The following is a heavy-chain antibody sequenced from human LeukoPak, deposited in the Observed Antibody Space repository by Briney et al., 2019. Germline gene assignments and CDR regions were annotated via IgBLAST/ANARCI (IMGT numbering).Heavy chain of an antibody. V-gene: IGHV3-21*01. D-gene: IGHD2-21*01. CDR3: AREGDNDAFDI. CDR2: ISSSSSYI. CDR1: GFTFSSYA. Sequence: PGGSLRLSCAASGFTFSSYAMSWVRQAPGKGLEWVSSISSSSSYIYYADSVKGRFTISRDNAKNSLYLQMNSLRAEDTAVYYCAREGDNDAFDIWGQGTMVTVSS. J-gene: IGHJ3*02.